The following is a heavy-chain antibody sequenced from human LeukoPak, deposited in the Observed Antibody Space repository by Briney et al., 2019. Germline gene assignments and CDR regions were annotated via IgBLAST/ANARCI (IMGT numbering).Heavy chain of an antibody. CDR3: ARGGDYYDILTGYSYYYYYMDV. D-gene: IGHD3-9*01. CDR1: GYTFTSYG. V-gene: IGHV1-18*01. J-gene: IGHJ6*03. Sequence: ASVKVSSKASGYTFTSYGISWVRQAPGQGLEWMGWISAYNGNTNYAQKLQGRVTMTTDTSTSTAYMELRSLRSDDTAVYYCARGGDYYDILTGYSYYYYYMDVWGKGTTVTVSS. CDR2: ISAYNGNT.